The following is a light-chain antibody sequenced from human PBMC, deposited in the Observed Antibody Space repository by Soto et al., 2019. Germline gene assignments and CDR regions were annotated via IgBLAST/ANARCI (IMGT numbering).Light chain of an antibody. J-gene: IGKJ1*01. CDR3: QQYNSYWT. V-gene: IGKV1-5*01. CDR2: DAS. Sequence: DIQMTQSPSTLSASVGDRVTITCRASQSISSWLAWYQQKPGKALKLLIYDASSLERGVSSRFGGSGSGTEFTLTTSSLQPDDFATYYCQQYNSYWTFGQGTKVDIK. CDR1: QSISSW.